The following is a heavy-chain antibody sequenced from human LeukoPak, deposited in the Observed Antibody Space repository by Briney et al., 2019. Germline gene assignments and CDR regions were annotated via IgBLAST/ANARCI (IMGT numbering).Heavy chain of an antibody. Sequence: PGWSLRLSCAASGFTFSSYAMHWVRQAPGKGLEWVAVISYDGSNKYYADSVKGRFTISRDNSKNTLYLQMNSLRAEDTAVYYCARDKQWLVRGTFDYWGQGTLVTVSS. V-gene: IGHV3-30-3*01. CDR2: ISYDGSNK. J-gene: IGHJ4*02. D-gene: IGHD6-19*01. CDR1: GFTFSSYA. CDR3: ARDKQWLVRGTFDY.